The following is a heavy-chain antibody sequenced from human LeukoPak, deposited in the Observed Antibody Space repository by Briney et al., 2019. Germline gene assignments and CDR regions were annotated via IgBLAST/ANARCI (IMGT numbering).Heavy chain of an antibody. CDR3: ARDATSIFGVVTVDY. Sequence: PGGSLRLSCAASGFTFSSYSMNWVRQAPGKGLEWVSSISSSSSYTYYADSVKGRFTISRDNAKNSLYLQMNSLRVEDTAVYYCARDATSIFGVVTVDYWGQGTLVTVSS. V-gene: IGHV3-21*01. CDR1: GFTFSSYS. CDR2: ISSSSSYT. J-gene: IGHJ4*02. D-gene: IGHD3-3*01.